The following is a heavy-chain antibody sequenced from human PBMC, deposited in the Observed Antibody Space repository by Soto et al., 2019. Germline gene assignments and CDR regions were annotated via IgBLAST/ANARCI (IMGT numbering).Heavy chain of an antibody. V-gene: IGHV1-18*04. CDR2: ISVYNGNT. D-gene: IGHD2-21*02. CDR3: AKTRRPMVVVTTPKDAFDL. Sequence: QEQLVQSGPEVKKPGASVRLSCKASGYTFDTFGIAWVRQCPGQGLEWMGGISVYNGNTHYAQNLQDRVTMTTDTSANTAFMELRSLTSADSAIYYCAKTRRPMVVVTTPKDAFDLWGQGTVVTVSS. J-gene: IGHJ3*01. CDR1: GYTFDTFG.